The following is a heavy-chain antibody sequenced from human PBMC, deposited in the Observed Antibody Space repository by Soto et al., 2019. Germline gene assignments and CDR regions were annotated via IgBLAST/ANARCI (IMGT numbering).Heavy chain of an antibody. CDR1: GDSVSSNSAA. Sequence: SQTLSLTCAISGDSVSSNSAAWNWIRQSPSRGLEWLGRTYYRSKWYNDYAVSVRSRITINPDTSKNQFSLQLNSVTPEDTAVYYCARGVTLQLWSSLFDYWGQGTLVTVSS. V-gene: IGHV6-1*01. CDR2: TYYRSKWYN. J-gene: IGHJ4*02. D-gene: IGHD5-18*01. CDR3: ARGVTLQLWSSLFDY.